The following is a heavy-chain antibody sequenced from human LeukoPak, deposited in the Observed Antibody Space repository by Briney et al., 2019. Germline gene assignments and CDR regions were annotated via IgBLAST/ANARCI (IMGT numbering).Heavy chain of an antibody. D-gene: IGHD1-26*01. Sequence: GGSLRLSCAASGFTFSNAWMSWVRQAPGNGLEWVGRIKSKTDGGTTDYAAPVKGRFTISRDDSKNTLYLQMNSLKTEDTAVYYCTTGYQEGARWGFDPWGQGTLVTVSS. V-gene: IGHV3-15*01. CDR3: TTGYQEGARWGFDP. J-gene: IGHJ5*02. CDR1: GFTFSNAW. CDR2: IKSKTDGGTT.